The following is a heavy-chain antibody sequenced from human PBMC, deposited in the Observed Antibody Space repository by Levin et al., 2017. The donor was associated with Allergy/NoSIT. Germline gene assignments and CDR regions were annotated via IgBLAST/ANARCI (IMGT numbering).Heavy chain of an antibody. CDR3: ARGGGYYDSRARYVFDI. CDR1: GFTFPPYD. V-gene: IGHV3-30-3*01. D-gene: IGHD3-22*01. Sequence: SGGSLRLSCAASGFTFPPYDMHWVRQAPGKGLEWVTVISQDGSKKDYADSVKGRFTTSRDNTKNTLYLQMNSLRPEDTAVYYCARGGGYYDSRARYVFDIWGQGTMVTVSS. CDR2: ISQDGSKK. J-gene: IGHJ3*02.